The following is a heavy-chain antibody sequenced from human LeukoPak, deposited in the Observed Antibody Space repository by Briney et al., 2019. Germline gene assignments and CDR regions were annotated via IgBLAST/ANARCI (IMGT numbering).Heavy chain of an antibody. CDR1: GFTFDDYT. V-gene: IGHV3-9*01. CDR2: ISWNSGNI. CDR3: AELGITMIGGV. Sequence: GGSLRLSCAASGFTFDDYTIHWVRRAPGKGLEWVSGISWNSGNIDYADSVKGRFTISRDNAKNSLYLQMNSLRAEDTAVYYCAELGITMIGGVWGKGTTVTISS. J-gene: IGHJ6*04. D-gene: IGHD3-10*02.